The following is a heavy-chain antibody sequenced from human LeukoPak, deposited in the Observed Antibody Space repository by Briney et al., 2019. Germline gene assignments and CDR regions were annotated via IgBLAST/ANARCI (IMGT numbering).Heavy chain of an antibody. Sequence: PSETLSLTCSVSGGSVNSYYWSWIRQAPGKGLEWIGYIYTTGRTNYNPSLKSRATISVDTSKNQFSLKLSSVTAADTAVYYCAKILGSGVWYGFDVWGQGTMVTVSS. D-gene: IGHD7-27*01. V-gene: IGHV4-4*09. J-gene: IGHJ3*01. CDR3: AKILGSGVWYGFDV. CDR1: GGSVNSYY. CDR2: IYTTGRT.